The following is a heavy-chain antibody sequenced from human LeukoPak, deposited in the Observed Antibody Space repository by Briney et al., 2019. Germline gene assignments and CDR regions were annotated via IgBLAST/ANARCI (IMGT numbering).Heavy chain of an antibody. CDR1: GFTFGSYA. V-gene: IGHV3-23*01. J-gene: IGHJ4*02. Sequence: GGSLRLSCAASGFTFGSYAMSWVRQAPGKGLEWVSALSYSGGYTYYADSVKGRFTISRDNSKNMLYLQMNSLRAEDTAVYYCTKDFTFSGSYYWGQGTLVTVPS. CDR3: TKDFTFSGSYY. D-gene: IGHD1-26*01. CDR2: LSYSGGYT.